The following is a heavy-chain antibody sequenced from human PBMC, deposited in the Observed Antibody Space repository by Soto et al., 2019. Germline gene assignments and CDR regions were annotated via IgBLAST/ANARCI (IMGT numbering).Heavy chain of an antibody. D-gene: IGHD4-17*01. J-gene: IGHJ4*02. CDR3: ARSMTTVTTNDY. CDR1: GGSISSGGYS. V-gene: IGHV4-30-2*01. CDR2: IYHSGST. Sequence: QLRLQESGSGLVKPSQTLSLTCAVSGGSISSGGYSWSWIRQPPGKGLEWIGYIYHSGSTYYNPSLKSRVTISVDRSKNQFSLKLSSVTAADTAGYYCARSMTTVTTNDYWGQGSLVTVSS.